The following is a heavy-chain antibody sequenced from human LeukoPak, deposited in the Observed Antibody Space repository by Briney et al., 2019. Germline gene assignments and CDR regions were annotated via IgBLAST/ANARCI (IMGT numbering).Heavy chain of an antibody. V-gene: IGHV3-64*04. J-gene: IGHJ5*02. D-gene: IGHD3-3*01. CDR3: ARGIGSQLRSGWFDP. CDR2: ISSNGRST. CDR1: GVTFSNYV. Sequence: GGSLRLSCSASGVTFSNYVMHWVRQAPGKGLEYVSVISSNGRSTDYADSVKGRFTISRDNSKKTVYLQMNSLRAEDTAVYYCARGIGSQLRSGWFDPWGQGTLVTVSS.